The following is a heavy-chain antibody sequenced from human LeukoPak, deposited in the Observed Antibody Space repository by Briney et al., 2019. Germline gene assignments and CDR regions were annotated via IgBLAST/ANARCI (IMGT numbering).Heavy chain of an antibody. CDR2: INWNGVTT. CDR3: AKDTRRMRGGDAFDI. CDR1: GFNFQNYG. V-gene: IGHV3-20*04. Sequence: GGSLRLSCAASGFNFQNYGMSWVRQSPGKGLEWVCGINWNGVTTNYGGSVKGRFTITRDNSKNTLYLQMNSLRAEDTAVYYCAKDTRRMRGGDAFDIWGQGTMVTVSS. D-gene: IGHD1-1*01. J-gene: IGHJ3*02.